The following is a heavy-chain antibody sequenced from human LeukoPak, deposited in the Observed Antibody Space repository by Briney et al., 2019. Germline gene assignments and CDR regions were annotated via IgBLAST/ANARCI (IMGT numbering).Heavy chain of an antibody. CDR3: SRENGAFSPFGY. V-gene: IGHV4-4*02. Sequence: SETLSLTCGVSGGSITDTNWWSWVRQPPGQGLEWIGEISLTGLTHYNPSLESRVTVSLDKSKNQLSLNLNSVTAADAAVYFCSRENGAFSPFGYWGQGILVTVLS. J-gene: IGHJ4*02. CDR1: GGSITDTNW. CDR2: ISLTGLT. D-gene: IGHD3-16*01.